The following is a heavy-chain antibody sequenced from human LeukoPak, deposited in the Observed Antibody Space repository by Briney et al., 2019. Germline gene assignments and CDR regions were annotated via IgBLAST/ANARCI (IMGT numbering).Heavy chain of an antibody. D-gene: IGHD6-13*01. CDR3: AGGARRQQPFDY. J-gene: IGHJ4*02. CDR1: GFTVSSND. CDR2: IYSGGST. V-gene: IGHV3-66*01. Sequence: GGSLRLSCAASGFTVSSNDMRWVRQAPGKGLEWVSVIYSGGSTYYADSVKGRFTISRDNSKNALYLQMNSLRAEDTAVYYCAGGARRQQPFDYWGQGTLVTVSS.